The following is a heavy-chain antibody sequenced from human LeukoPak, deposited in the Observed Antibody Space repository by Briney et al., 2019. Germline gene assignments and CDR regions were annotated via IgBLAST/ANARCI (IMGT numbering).Heavy chain of an antibody. J-gene: IGHJ3*02. CDR2: IIPILGIA. D-gene: IGHD3-16*01. CDR1: GGTFSSYA. V-gene: IGHV1-69*04. CDR3: ARDRWGASKYPGTGAFDI. Sequence: ASVKVSCKASGGTFSSYAISWVRQAPGQGLEWMGRIIPILGIANYAQKFQGRVTITADKSTSTAYMELSSLRSEDTAVYYCARDRWGASKYPGTGAFDIWGQGTMVTVSS.